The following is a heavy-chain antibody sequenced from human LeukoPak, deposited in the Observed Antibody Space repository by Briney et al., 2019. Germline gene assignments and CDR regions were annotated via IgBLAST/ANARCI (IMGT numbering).Heavy chain of an antibody. CDR3: ARVAEAAAFDI. V-gene: IGHV1-2*02. D-gene: IGHD6-25*01. Sequence: ASVKVSSKASGYTFPGYYMHWVRPAPGQGLEWMGWINPNSGGTNYAQKFQGRVTMTRDTSISTAYMELSRLRSDDTAVYYCARVAEAAAFDIWGQGTMVTVSS. CDR2: INPNSGGT. J-gene: IGHJ3*02. CDR1: GYTFPGYY.